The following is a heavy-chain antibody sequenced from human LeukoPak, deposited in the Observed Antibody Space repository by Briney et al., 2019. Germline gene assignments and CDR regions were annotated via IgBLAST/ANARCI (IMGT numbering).Heavy chain of an antibody. CDR1: GCHFTKIW. V-gene: IGHV5-51*01. CDR2: IHPADSDT. CDR3: TMGWRGTYYDPASY. D-gene: IGHD1-26*01. Sequence: GESLKISCQGSGCHFTKIWIGGVRPMPGKGLEWMAIIHPADSDTRYSPSFQGQVSISVDKSTSTAYLQWSSLKASDTAMYYCTMGWRGTYYDPASYWSQGTLIIVSS. J-gene: IGHJ4*02.